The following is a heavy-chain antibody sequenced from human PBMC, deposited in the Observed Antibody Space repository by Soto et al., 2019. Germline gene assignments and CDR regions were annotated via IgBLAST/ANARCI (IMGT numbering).Heavy chain of an antibody. CDR3: ARDRNFGWFDP. J-gene: IGHJ5*02. D-gene: IGHD3-9*01. CDR2: IYYSGST. Sequence: PSETLSLTCTVSGGSISSYYWSWIRQPPGKGLEWIGYIYYSGSTNYNPSLKSRVTISVDTSKNQFSLKLSSVTAADTAVYYCARDRNFGWFDPWGQGTLVTVS. V-gene: IGHV4-59*01. CDR1: GGSISSYY.